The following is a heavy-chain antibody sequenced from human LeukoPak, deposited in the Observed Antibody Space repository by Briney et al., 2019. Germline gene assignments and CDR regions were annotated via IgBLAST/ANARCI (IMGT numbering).Heavy chain of an antibody. V-gene: IGHV1-2*02. CDR3: ARLYGDYFPNNFDY. J-gene: IGHJ4*02. D-gene: IGHD4-17*01. CDR2: INPNSGGT. CDR1: GYTFTGYY. Sequence: ASVKVSCKASGYTFTGYYMHWVRQAPGQGLECMGWINPNSGGTNYAQKFQGRVTMTRDTSISTAYMELSRLRSDDTAVYYCARLYGDYFPNNFDYWGQGTLVTVSS.